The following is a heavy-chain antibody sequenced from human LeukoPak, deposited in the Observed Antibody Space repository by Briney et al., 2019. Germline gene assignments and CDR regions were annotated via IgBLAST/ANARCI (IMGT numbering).Heavy chain of an antibody. CDR1: GFTFSSDA. Sequence: GGSLRLSCAASGFTFSSDAMSWVRQAPGKGLEWVSAISGSGGSTYYADSVKGRFTISRDNSKNTLYLQMNSLRAEDTAVYYCAKDPDIVVVPAAIDYWGQGTLVTVSS. D-gene: IGHD2-2*01. CDR2: ISGSGGST. CDR3: AKDPDIVVVPAAIDY. J-gene: IGHJ4*02. V-gene: IGHV3-23*01.